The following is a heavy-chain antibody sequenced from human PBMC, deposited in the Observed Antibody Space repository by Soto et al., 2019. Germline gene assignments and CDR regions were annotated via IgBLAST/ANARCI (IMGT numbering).Heavy chain of an antibody. CDR2: TYYRSKWST. J-gene: IGHJ4*02. Sequence: SETLSLTCAISGDSVSSKDAAWNWIRQSPSRGLEWLGRTYYRSKWSTDYAVSLKGRITVKPDTSKNQLSLQLNSVTPEDTAVYYCARALAGSYDYWGQGTLVTVSS. D-gene: IGHD1-26*01. CDR3: ARALAGSYDY. V-gene: IGHV6-1*01. CDR1: GDSVSSKDAA.